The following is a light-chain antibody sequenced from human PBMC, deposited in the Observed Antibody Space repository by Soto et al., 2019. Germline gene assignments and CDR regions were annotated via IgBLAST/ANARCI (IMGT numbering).Light chain of an antibody. J-gene: IGKJ2*01. V-gene: IGKV1-5*03. CDR1: QTVSKW. Sequence: DIQMTQSPSTLSAPVGDRVTITCRASQTVSKWLAWYQHKPGRAPKLLIYEASNLESGVPSRFSGGGSGTEFTLTISSLQPDDCATYYCQQYNSYSLYTFGQGTKLEI. CDR2: EAS. CDR3: QQYNSYSLYT.